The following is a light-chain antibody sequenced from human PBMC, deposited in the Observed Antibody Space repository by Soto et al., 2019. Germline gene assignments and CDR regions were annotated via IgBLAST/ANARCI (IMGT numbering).Light chain of an antibody. CDR3: QQSYRNPRT. Sequence: DIQMTRSPSFLSASAGDRVTIFCRASQSISNFLHWYQQKPGKAPKLLIYAASKLESGVPSRFGGSGSGTDFTLTISSVQPEDFATYYCQQSYRNPRTFGLGTRVEIK. V-gene: IGKV1-39*01. CDR2: AAS. J-gene: IGKJ1*01. CDR1: QSISNF.